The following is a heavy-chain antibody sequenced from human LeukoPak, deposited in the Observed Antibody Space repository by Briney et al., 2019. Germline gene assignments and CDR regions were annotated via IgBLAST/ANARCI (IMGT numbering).Heavy chain of an antibody. J-gene: IGHJ2*01. CDR3: ARDLDADYGGNGGWYFDL. V-gene: IGHV3-21*01. D-gene: IGHD4-23*01. CDR2: ISSSSTYI. Sequence: GGSLGLSCAASGFTFIAYSMNWVRQAPGKGLEWVSSISSSSTYIYYADSVKGRFTISRDNAKNSLYLQMNSLRAEDTAVYYCARDLDADYGGNGGWYFDLWGRGTLVTVSS. CDR1: GFTFIAYS.